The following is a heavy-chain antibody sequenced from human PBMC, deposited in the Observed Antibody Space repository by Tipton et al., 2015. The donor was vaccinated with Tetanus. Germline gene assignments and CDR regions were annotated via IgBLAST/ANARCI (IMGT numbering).Heavy chain of an antibody. Sequence: GSLRLSCAASGFTFSDYYMSWIRQAPGKGLEWLSYISGTGSTIDYADSVKGRFTISRDNAKNSLYLQMNGLRDDDTAVYFCARDFRPIFGVAHPFDSWGQGTLVTVSS. CDR3: ARDFRPIFGVAHPFDS. J-gene: IGHJ5*01. V-gene: IGHV3-11*04. CDR1: GFTFSDYY. D-gene: IGHD3-3*01. CDR2: ISGTGSTI.